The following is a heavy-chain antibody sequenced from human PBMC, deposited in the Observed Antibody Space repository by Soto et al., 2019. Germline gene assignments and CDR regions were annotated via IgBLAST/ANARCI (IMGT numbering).Heavy chain of an antibody. V-gene: IGHV1-2*04. D-gene: IGHD2-8*01. Sequence: GASVKVSCKASGYTFTGYYMHWVRQAPGQGLEWMGWINPNSGGTNYAQKFQGWVTMTRDTSISTAYMELSRLRSDDTAVYYCARESGYCTNGVCSYYYYGMDVWGQGTTVTVSS. CDR1: GYTFTGYY. J-gene: IGHJ6*02. CDR2: INPNSGGT. CDR3: ARESGYCTNGVCSYYYYGMDV.